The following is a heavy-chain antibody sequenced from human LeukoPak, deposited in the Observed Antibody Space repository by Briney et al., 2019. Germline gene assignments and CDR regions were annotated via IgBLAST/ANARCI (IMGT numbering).Heavy chain of an antibody. D-gene: IGHD3-16*01. Sequence: PGGSLRLSCAGSGFTFSSYNMNWVRQAPGKGLEWVSSISGSSSYIYYADSVKGRFTISRGNAKNSLYLQMNSLRAEDTAVYYCARDYTGEFDYWGQGTLVTVSS. CDR2: ISGSSSYI. CDR3: ARDYTGEFDY. CDR1: GFTFSSYN. J-gene: IGHJ4*02. V-gene: IGHV3-21*01.